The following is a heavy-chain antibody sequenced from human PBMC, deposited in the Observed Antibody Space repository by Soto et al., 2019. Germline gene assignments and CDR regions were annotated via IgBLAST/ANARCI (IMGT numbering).Heavy chain of an antibody. CDR3: ASGFPVWFGL. J-gene: IGHJ5*02. Sequence: QVQLVQSGAEEKKPGASVKVSCKASGYTLTNYAMPWVRQAPGQRREWMGWINAGNGNPKYSQKFQGRVTITRDTSGSTAYIELSSLRSEDTALYYCASGFPVWFGLWGQGTVVTVSS. CDR2: INAGNGNP. D-gene: IGHD3-3*01. CDR1: GYTLTNYA. V-gene: IGHV1-3*05.